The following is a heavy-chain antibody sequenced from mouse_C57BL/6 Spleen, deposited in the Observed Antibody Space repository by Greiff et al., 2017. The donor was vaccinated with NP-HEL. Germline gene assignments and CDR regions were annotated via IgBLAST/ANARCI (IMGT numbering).Heavy chain of an antibody. CDR2: ISSGSSTI. J-gene: IGHJ2*01. V-gene: IGHV5-17*01. Sequence: EVKLMESGGGLVKPGGSLKLSCAASGFTFSDYGMHWVRQAPEKGLEWVAYISSGSSTIYYADTVKGRFTISRDNAKNTLFLQMTSLRSEDTAMYYCARADYYGGNYWGQGTTLTVSS. D-gene: IGHD1-1*01. CDR1: GFTFSDYG. CDR3: ARADYYGGNY.